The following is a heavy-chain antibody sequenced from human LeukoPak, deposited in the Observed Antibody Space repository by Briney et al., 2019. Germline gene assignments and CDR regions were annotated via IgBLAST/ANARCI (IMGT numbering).Heavy chain of an antibody. V-gene: IGHV1-2*02. CDR3: AREEPVAATGPDY. D-gene: IGHD6-19*01. Sequence: ASVNVSFKSSGCTFTVYYMHWVRQAPGQGGEWMGWINPKSGGTKYAQRFQGRVTMTRDTSISTAYMELSRLRSDDTAVYYCAREEPVAATGPDYWGQGTLVTVSS. J-gene: IGHJ4*02. CDR1: GCTFTVYY. CDR2: INPKSGGT.